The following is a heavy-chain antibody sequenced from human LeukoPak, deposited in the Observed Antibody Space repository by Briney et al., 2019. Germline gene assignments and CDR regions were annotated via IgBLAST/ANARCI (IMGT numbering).Heavy chain of an antibody. CDR2: IYYSGST. V-gene: IGHV4-59*01. CDR3: ARDAYPKNYYDSSGYLPYYFDS. J-gene: IGHJ4*02. CDR1: GGSISSFY. Sequence: SETLSLTCTVSGGSISSFYWSWIRQPPGKGLEWIGYIYYSGSTSYNSSLKSRVNISVDTSKNQFSLKLNSVTAADTAMYYCARDAYPKNYYDSSGYLPYYFDSWGQGTLVTVAS. D-gene: IGHD3-22*01.